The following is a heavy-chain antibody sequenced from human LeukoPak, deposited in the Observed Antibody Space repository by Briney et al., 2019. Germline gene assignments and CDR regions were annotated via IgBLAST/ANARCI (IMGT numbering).Heavy chain of an antibody. V-gene: IGHV3-20*04. CDR2: INWNGGST. CDR1: GFSFDDYG. D-gene: IGHD3-10*01. CDR3: ARAGAMVRDYMDV. J-gene: IGHJ6*03. Sequence: AGGSLRLSCAASGFSFDDYGMSWVRQTPGKGLEWVAGINWNGGSTSYVDSVKGRITISRDNAKNSLYLRMNSLRAEDTALYYCARAGAMVRDYMDVWGKGTTVTVSS.